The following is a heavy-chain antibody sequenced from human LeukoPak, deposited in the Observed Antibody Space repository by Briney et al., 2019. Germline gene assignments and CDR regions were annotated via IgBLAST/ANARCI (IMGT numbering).Heavy chain of an antibody. CDR3: ARAYCSSTSCYTGAYYYYMDV. V-gene: IGHV1-69*05. Sequence: SVKVSCKASGGTFSSYAISWVRQAPGQGLEWMGGIIPIFGTANYAQKFQGRVTITTDESTSTAYMELSSLRSEDTAVYYCARAYCSSTSCYTGAYYYYMDVWGKGTTVTVSS. D-gene: IGHD2-2*02. J-gene: IGHJ6*03. CDR2: IIPIFGTA. CDR1: GGTFSSYA.